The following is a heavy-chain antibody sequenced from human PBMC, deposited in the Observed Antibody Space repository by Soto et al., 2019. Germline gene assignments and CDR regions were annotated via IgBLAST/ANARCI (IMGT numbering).Heavy chain of an antibody. Sequence: GGSLRLSCTASGFTFGDYAMSWFRQAPGKGLEWVGFIRSKAYGGTTEDAASGKGRFTISRDDSKSIAYLQMNSLKTEDTAVYYCTRDRSYYYDSSGYSSDYWGQGTLVTVSS. CDR1: GFTFGDYA. D-gene: IGHD3-22*01. CDR3: TRDRSYYYDSSGYSSDY. V-gene: IGHV3-49*03. J-gene: IGHJ4*02. CDR2: IRSKAYGGTT.